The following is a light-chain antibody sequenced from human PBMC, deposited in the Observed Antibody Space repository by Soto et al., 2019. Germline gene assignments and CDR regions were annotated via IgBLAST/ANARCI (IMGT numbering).Light chain of an antibody. V-gene: IGKV3-20*01. J-gene: IGKJ5*01. CDR2: GAS. Sequence: EIVLTQSPGTLSLSPGERATLSCRASQSVSSGYLAWYQQKPGQAPRLLIYGASTRATGIPDRFSGSGSGTDFTLTISRLEPEDFAVYYGQQYSSSPSITFGQGTRLEIK. CDR3: QQYSSSPSIT. CDR1: QSVSSGY.